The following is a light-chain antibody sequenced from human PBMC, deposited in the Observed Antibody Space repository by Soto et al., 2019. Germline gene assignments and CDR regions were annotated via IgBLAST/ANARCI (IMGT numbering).Light chain of an antibody. J-gene: IGKJ4*01. V-gene: IGKV3-15*01. CDR3: QQYNDWPSLN. Sequence: EIVMTQSPATLSVSPGERATLSCRASQSVSRNLAWYQQKPGRAPRLLIYGASTRATGIPASFSGSGSGTEFTLTISSLQSEDFAVYYCQQYNDWPSLNFGGGTKVELK. CDR2: GAS. CDR1: QSVSRN.